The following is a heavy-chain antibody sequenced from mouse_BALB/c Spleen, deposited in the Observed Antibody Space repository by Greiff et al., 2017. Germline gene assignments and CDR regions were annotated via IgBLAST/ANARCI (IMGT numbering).Heavy chain of an antibody. D-gene: IGHD2-1*01. J-gene: IGHJ2*01. CDR1: GYTFTDYE. Sequence: QVQLQQSGAELVRPGASVTLSCKASGYTFTDYEMHWVKQTPVHGLEWIGAIDPETGGTAYNQKFKGKATLTADKSSSTAYMELRSLTSEDSAVYYCTRGDGNYVGYFDYWGQGTTLTVSS. CDR3: TRGDGNYVGYFDY. CDR2: IDPETGGT. V-gene: IGHV1-15*01.